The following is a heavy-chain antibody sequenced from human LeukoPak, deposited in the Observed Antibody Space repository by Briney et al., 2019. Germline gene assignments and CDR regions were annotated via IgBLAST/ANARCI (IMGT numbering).Heavy chain of an antibody. CDR1: ELTFDSSA. D-gene: IGHD3-10*01. CDR3: ARGSWFGELLPFDY. Sequence: GGSLRLSCAAPELTFDSSARNWFRQAPGKGLGGVPVISYGGSNEYDTDSVRGRFSISRDNSKNTLYLQMNSLSAEDTAVYYWARGSWFGELLPFDYWGQGTLVTVSS. J-gene: IGHJ4*02. CDR2: ISYGGSNE. V-gene: IGHV3-30-3*01.